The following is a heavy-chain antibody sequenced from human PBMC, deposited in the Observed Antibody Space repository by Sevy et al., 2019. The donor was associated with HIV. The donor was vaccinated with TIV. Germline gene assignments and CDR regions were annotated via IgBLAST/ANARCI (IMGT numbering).Heavy chain of an antibody. CDR2: ISSSSSTI. CDR1: GFTFSSYS. Sequence: GGSLRLSCAASGFTFSSYSMNWVRQAPGKGLEWVSYISSSSSTIYYADSVKGRFTISRDNAKNSLYLQMNSLRAEDTAGYYCARAMNIVVVPAAITYYYYYGMDVWGQGTTVTVSS. V-gene: IGHV3-48*01. J-gene: IGHJ6*02. CDR3: ARAMNIVVVPAAITYYYYYGMDV. D-gene: IGHD2-2*01.